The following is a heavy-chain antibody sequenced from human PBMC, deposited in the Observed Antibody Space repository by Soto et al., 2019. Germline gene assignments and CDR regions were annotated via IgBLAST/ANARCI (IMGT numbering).Heavy chain of an antibody. CDR2: ISGNGAST. J-gene: IGHJ4*02. Sequence: EVQVLESGGDLVQPGGSLRLSCVASGFTFRSHAMSWVRQAPGKGLEWVSVISGNGASTNYADSVKGRFTISRDNSKNTLYLQMKSLRAEDTAVYYCAKDRTYYYDTGGYSAFDCWGQGTLVTVSS. V-gene: IGHV3-23*01. CDR1: GFTFRSHA. CDR3: AKDRTYYYDTGGYSAFDC. D-gene: IGHD3-22*01.